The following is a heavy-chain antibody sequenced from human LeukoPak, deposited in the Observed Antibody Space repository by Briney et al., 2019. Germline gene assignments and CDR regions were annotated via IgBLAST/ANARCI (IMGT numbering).Heavy chain of an antibody. J-gene: IGHJ4*02. CDR1: GFSFSIYW. CDR2: VSSDGSST. D-gene: IGHD6-13*01. CDR3: ATLAAADTDY. Sequence: PGGSLRLSSAACGFSFSIYWMHWVRQAPGKGLAWVSRVSSDGSSTSYADSVKGRFTISRDNARNTLFLQMNSLRAEDTAVYYCATLAAADTDYWGQGTLVTVSS. V-gene: IGHV3-74*01.